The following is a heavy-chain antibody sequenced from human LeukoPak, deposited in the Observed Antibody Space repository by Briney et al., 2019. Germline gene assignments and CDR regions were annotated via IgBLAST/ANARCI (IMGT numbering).Heavy chain of an antibody. CDR1: GYSFTSHW. V-gene: IGHV5-51*01. Sequence: GESLKISCKGSGYSFTSHWIGWVRQMPGKGLEWMGIIYPGDSDTRYSPSFQGQVTISADKSINTAYLQWSSLKASDTAMYYCARAFYSSGFFFDYWGQGTLVTVSS. CDR3: ARAFYSSGFFFDY. D-gene: IGHD6-19*01. J-gene: IGHJ4*02. CDR2: IYPGDSDT.